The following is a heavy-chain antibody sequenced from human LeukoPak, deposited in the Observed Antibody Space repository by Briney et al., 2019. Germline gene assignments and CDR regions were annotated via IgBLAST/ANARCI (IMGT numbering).Heavy chain of an antibody. CDR1: GGSISSGDYY. D-gene: IGHD3-16*02. CDR2: IYYSGST. Sequence: SETLSLTCTVSGGSISSGDYYWSWIRQPPGKGLEWVGYIYYSGSTYYNPSLKSRVTISVDTSKNQFSLKLSSVTAADTAVYYCAGHSLDYYDYVWGSYRYEGIFDYWGQGTLVTVSS. J-gene: IGHJ4*02. V-gene: IGHV4-30-4*01. CDR3: AGHSLDYYDYVWGSYRYEGIFDY.